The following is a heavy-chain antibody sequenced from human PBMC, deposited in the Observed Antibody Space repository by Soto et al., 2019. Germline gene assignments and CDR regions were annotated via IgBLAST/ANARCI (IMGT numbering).Heavy chain of an antibody. Sequence: QLQLQESGPGLVKPSETLSLTCTVSGGSISSSSYYWGWIRQPPGKGLEWIASIYYSGTTYYNPSLKIRVTMSVDTSKNQFSLKLSSVTAADTAVYHCARLGYSSTPDAFDIWGQGTMVTVSP. CDR2: IYYSGTT. D-gene: IGHD5-18*01. J-gene: IGHJ3*02. V-gene: IGHV4-39*01. CDR3: ARLGYSSTPDAFDI. CDR1: GGSISSSSYY.